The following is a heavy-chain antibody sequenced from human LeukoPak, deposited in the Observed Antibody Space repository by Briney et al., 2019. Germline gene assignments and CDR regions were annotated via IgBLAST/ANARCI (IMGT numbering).Heavy chain of an antibody. V-gene: IGHV4-39*07. CDR1: GGSISSSSYY. Sequence: SSETLSLTCTVSGGSISSSSYYWGWIRQPPGKGLEWIGSIYYSGSTYYNPSLKSRVTISVDTSKNQFSLRLSSVSAADTAVYYCAREVDAAAAYNWFDPWGQGTLVTVSS. J-gene: IGHJ5*02. CDR3: AREVDAAAAYNWFDP. CDR2: IYYSGST. D-gene: IGHD2-2*01.